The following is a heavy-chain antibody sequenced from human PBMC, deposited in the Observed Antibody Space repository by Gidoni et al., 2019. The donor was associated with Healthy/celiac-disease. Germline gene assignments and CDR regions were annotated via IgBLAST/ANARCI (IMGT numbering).Heavy chain of an antibody. CDR2: INHSGST. CDR3: ARGRNLRYFVTIYYYYYYMDV. CDR1: GGSFSGYY. J-gene: IGHJ6*03. V-gene: IGHV4-34*01. D-gene: IGHD3-9*01. Sequence: QVQLQQWGAGLLKPSETLSLTCAVYGGSFSGYYWSWLRQPPGKGREWIGEINHSGSTNYNPSLKSRVTISVDTSKNQFSLKLSSVTAADTAVYYCARGRNLRYFVTIYYYYYYMDVWGKGTTVTVSS.